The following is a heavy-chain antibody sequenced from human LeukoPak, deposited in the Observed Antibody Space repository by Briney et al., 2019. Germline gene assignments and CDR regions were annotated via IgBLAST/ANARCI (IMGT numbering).Heavy chain of an antibody. V-gene: IGHV3-33*01. J-gene: IGHJ6*02. Sequence: GRSLRLSCAASGFTFSNYAIHWVRQAPGKGLEWVAVIWYDGTNKFYADSVKGRFTISRDNSKNTLYLQMNSLRAEDTAVYYCARDGKSAAMGYYGMDVWGQGTTVTVSS. CDR2: IWYDGTNK. CDR1: GFTFSNYA. D-gene: IGHD2-2*01. CDR3: ARDGKSAAMGYYGMDV.